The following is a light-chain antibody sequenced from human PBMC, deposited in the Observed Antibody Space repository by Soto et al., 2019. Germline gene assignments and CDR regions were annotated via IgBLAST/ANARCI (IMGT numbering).Light chain of an antibody. CDR3: TSWTTSTTMI. J-gene: IGLJ2*01. V-gene: IGLV2-14*03. CDR1: SSDIGAYNF. CDR2: DVN. Sequence: QSALTQPASVSGSPGQSITISCTGTSSDIGAYNFVSWYQQHPGKAPKLMLYDVNIRPSGVSNRFSGSKSGNTASLTISGLQAEDEAGYYCTSWTTSTTMIFGGATKVPS.